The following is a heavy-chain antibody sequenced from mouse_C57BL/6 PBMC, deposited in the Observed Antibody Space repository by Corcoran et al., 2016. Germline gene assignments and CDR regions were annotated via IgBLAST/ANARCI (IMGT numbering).Heavy chain of an antibody. J-gene: IGHJ4*01. V-gene: IGHV9-3*01. CDR3: ARDDGYAMDY. CDR1: GYTFTTYG. Sequence: QIQLVQSGPELKKPGETVQISCTASGYTFTTYGMSWVKQAPGKGLKWMGWINTYSGVPTYADDFKGRFAFSLETSASTAYLQINNLKNEDTATYFGARDDGYAMDYWGQGTSVTVSS. D-gene: IGHD2-12*01. CDR2: INTYSGVP.